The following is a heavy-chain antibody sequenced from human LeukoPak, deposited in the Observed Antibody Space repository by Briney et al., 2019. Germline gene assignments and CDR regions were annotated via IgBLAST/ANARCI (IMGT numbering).Heavy chain of an antibody. D-gene: IGHD3-10*01. J-gene: IGHJ4*02. CDR1: GGSFSGYY. V-gene: IGHV4-34*01. Sequence: SETLSLTCAVYGGSFSGYYWSWIRQPPGKGLEWIGEINHSGRTNYNPSLKSRVTISVDTSKNQFSLKLSSVTAADTAVYYCARGPRTMVRGVTIDYWGQGTLVTVSS. CDR3: ARGPRTMVRGVTIDY. CDR2: INHSGRT.